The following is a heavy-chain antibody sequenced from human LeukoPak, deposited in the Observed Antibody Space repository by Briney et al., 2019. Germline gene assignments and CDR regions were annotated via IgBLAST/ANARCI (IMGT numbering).Heavy chain of an antibody. V-gene: IGHV1-18*01. D-gene: IGHD2-2*01. CDR1: GYTFTRYG. Sequence: ASVRVSCKASGYTFTRYGISWVRQAPGQGLEWMGWISAYEGNTKYAHKVQGRVSMTTDISTSTAYMELRSLRSDDTAVYYCARDNAIIPAEIADYWGQGTLVTVSS. CDR2: ISAYEGNT. J-gene: IGHJ4*02. CDR3: ARDNAIIPAEIADY.